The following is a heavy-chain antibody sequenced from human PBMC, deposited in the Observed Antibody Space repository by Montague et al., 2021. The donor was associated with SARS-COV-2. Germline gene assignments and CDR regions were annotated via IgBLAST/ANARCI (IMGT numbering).Heavy chain of an antibody. CDR1: GFSFRSYA. J-gene: IGHJ4*02. CDR2: ISYTSGST. Sequence: SLRLSCAASGFSFRSYAMNWVRQAPGKGLEWVSGISYTSGSTYYADSVKGRFTISRDNSKNTVYLQINSLRAEDTAVYYCAKGVDASGSYRSTLGYWGQGTLVTVSS. V-gene: IGHV3-23*01. CDR3: AKGVDASGSYRSTLGY. D-gene: IGHD3-10*01.